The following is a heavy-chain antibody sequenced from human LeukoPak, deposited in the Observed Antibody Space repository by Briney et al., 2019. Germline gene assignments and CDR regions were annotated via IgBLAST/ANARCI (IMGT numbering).Heavy chain of an antibody. J-gene: IGHJ3*02. CDR3: AKDQGDYYDSSGYYRIDAFDI. CDR2: ISGSGGST. Sequence: PGGSLRLSCAASGFTFSSYAMSWVRQAPGKGLEWVSAISGSGGSTYYADSVKGRFTISRDNSKNTLYLQMNSLRAEDTAVYYYAKDQGDYYDSSGYYRIDAFDIWGQGTMVTVSS. D-gene: IGHD3-22*01. CDR1: GFTFSSYA. V-gene: IGHV3-23*01.